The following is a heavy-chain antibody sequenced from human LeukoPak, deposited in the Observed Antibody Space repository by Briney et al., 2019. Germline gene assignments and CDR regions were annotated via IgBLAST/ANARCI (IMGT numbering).Heavy chain of an antibody. J-gene: IGHJ6*02. CDR3: ARDRLAVAGTSYYYYGMDV. V-gene: IGHV4-4*07. CDR2: IYTSGST. D-gene: IGHD6-19*01. CDR1: GGSISSYC. Sequence: SETLSLTCTVSGGSISSYCWSWIRQPAGKGLEWIGRIYTSGSTNYNPSLKSRVTMSVDTSKNQFSLKLSSVTAADTAVYYCARDRLAVAGTSYYYYGMDVWGQGTTVTVSS.